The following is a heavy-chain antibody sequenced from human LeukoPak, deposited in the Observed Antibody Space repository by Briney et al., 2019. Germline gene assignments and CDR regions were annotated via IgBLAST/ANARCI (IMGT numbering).Heavy chain of an antibody. D-gene: IGHD3-10*01. CDR3: AKDYYYGSGGVFDY. Sequence: GGSLRLSCAASGFTFDDYAMHWVRQAPGKGLEWVSGISWNSGSIGYADSVKGRFTISRDNAKNSLHLQMNSLRAEGTALYYRAKDYYYGSGGVFDYWGQGTLVTVSS. J-gene: IGHJ4*02. CDR1: GFTFDDYA. V-gene: IGHV3-9*01. CDR2: ISWNSGSI.